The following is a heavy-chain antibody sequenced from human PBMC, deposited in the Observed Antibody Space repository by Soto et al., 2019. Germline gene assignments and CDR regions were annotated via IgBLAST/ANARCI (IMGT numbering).Heavy chain of an antibody. J-gene: IGHJ4*02. CDR2: ISSSSSYI. V-gene: IGHV3-21*01. Sequence: GXSLRLSCAASGFTFRSYSMNWFRQAPGKGLEWLSSISSSSSYIYYADSVKGRFTISRDNAKNSLYLQMNSLRAEDTAVYYCARDPVPYSSGLGDYWGQGTLVTVSS. D-gene: IGHD6-19*01. CDR3: ARDPVPYSSGLGDY. CDR1: GFTFRSYS.